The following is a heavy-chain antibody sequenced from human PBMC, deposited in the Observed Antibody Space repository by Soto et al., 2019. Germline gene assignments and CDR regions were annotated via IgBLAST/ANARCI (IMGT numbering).Heavy chain of an antibody. V-gene: IGHV3-33*01. D-gene: IGHD3-22*01. CDR1: GFTFSSYG. J-gene: IGHJ4*02. CDR2: IWYDGSNK. CDR3: ARDQPYYYDSSGPTKFDY. Sequence: QVQLVESGGGVVQPGRSLRLSCAASGFTFSSYGMHWVRQAPGKGLEWVAVIWYDGSNKYYADSVKGRFTISRENSKNTLYLQMNSLRAEDTAVYYCARDQPYYYDSSGPTKFDYWGQGTLVTVSS.